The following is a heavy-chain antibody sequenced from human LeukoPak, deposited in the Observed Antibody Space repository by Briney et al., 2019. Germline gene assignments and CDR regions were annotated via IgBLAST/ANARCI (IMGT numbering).Heavy chain of an antibody. V-gene: IGHV3-23*01. CDR2: ISGSGGST. D-gene: IGHD3-22*01. CDR3: VKDKGRGYPYYFDY. Sequence: GGSLRLSCAASRFTFRSYAMSWVRQAPGKGLEWVSAISGSGGSTYYADSVKGRFTISRDNSKNTLYLQMNSLRAEDTAVYYCVKDKGRGYPYYFDYWGQGSLVTVCS. J-gene: IGHJ4*02. CDR1: RFTFRSYA.